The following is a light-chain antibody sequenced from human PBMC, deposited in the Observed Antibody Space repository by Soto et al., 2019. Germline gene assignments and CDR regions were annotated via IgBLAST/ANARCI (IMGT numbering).Light chain of an antibody. Sequence: DIPMTQSPSTVSASVGDRVTITCRASQPVNPWLAWHQQKPGKAPRVLIYKTSDLENGVPSRFSGSRSGTDYTLTISGLQPDDFATYYCQQYYSRETFGQGTRV. CDR2: KTS. J-gene: IGKJ1*01. V-gene: IGKV1-5*03. CDR3: QQYYSRET. CDR1: QPVNPW.